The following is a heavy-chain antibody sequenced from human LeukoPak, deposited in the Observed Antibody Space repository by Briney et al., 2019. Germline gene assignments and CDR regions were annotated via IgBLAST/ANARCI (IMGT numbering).Heavy chain of an antibody. Sequence: PGGSLRLSCAASGFTLSSNWMNWVRQAPGKGLEWVAIIKQDGSEKYYVDSVKGRFTISRDNAKNSLYLQMNSLRAGDTAVYYCARGNGFIIDYWGQGTLVNVSS. CDR2: IKQDGSEK. V-gene: IGHV3-7*01. J-gene: IGHJ4*02. CDR3: ARGNGFIIDY. D-gene: IGHD2-8*01. CDR1: GFTLSSNW.